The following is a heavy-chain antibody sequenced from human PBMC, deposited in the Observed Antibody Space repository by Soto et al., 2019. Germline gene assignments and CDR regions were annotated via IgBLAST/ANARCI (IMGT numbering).Heavy chain of an antibody. V-gene: IGHV3-23*01. D-gene: IGHD3-9*01. J-gene: IGHJ4*02. CDR2: ISGSGGST. CDR3: AIDQYEILTGKVPYYFDY. CDR1: RFTLSSYA. Sequence: GGSLRLACAASRFTLSSYAMGWVRQAPGKGLEWVSAISGSGGSTYYADSVKGRFTISRDNSKNTLYLQMNSLRAEDTAVYYCAIDQYEILTGKVPYYFDYWGQGTLVTVSS.